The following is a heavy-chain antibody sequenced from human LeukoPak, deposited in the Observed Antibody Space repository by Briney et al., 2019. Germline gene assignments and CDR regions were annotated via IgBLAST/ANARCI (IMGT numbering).Heavy chain of an antibody. CDR3: TTDYGSGSFE. CDR2: IKGKTDGGTT. V-gene: IGHV3-15*01. Sequence: GGSLRLSCAASRFTFSNAWMSWVRQAPGKGLEWVGRIKGKTDGGTTDYAAPVKGRFTISRDDSKNTLYLQMNSLNTEDTAVYYCTTDYGSGSFEWGQGTLVTVSS. J-gene: IGHJ4*02. CDR1: RFTFSNAW. D-gene: IGHD3-10*01.